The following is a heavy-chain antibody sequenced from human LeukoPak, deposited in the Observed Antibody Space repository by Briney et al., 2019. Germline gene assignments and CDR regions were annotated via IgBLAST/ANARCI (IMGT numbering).Heavy chain of an antibody. D-gene: IGHD5-18*01. J-gene: IGHJ4*02. CDR1: GGSISTSNYY. Sequence: SETLSLTCTVSGGSISTSNYYWGWIRQPPGKGLEWIGNIFYSGSTYYNPSLKSRVTISVDTSKNQFSLKLSSVTAADTAVYYCARDTAMAEVGDYWGQGTLVTVSS. CDR3: ARDTAMAEVGDY. CDR2: IFYSGST. V-gene: IGHV4-39*07.